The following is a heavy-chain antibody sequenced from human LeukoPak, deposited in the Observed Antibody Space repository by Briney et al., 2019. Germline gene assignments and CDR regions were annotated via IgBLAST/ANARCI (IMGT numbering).Heavy chain of an antibody. Sequence: KPSETLSLTCTVSGDSIKSDSYYWGWIRQPPGKGLEWIGTIYYSGSTYYNPSLKSRVTISVDTSKNQFSVKLSSVTAADTALYYCARHKEDFHDSSGLNFWYFDLWGRGTLVTVSS. CDR2: IYYSGST. CDR1: GDSIKSDSYY. V-gene: IGHV4-39*01. CDR3: ARHKEDFHDSSGLNFWYFDL. J-gene: IGHJ2*01. D-gene: IGHD3-22*01.